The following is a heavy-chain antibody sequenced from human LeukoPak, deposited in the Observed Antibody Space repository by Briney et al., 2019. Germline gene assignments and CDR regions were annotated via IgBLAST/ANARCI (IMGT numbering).Heavy chain of an antibody. J-gene: IGHJ3*02. V-gene: IGHV3-9*01. CDR3: AKDGETTVVPGGAFDI. CDR2: ISWNSGSI. CDR1: GFTFDDYA. Sequence: PGRSLRLSCAASGFTFDDYAMHWVRQAPGKGLEWVSGISWNSGSIGYADSVKGRFTISRDNAKNSLYLQMNSLRAEDTALYYCAKDGETTVVPGGAFDIWGQGTMVTVSS. D-gene: IGHD4-23*01.